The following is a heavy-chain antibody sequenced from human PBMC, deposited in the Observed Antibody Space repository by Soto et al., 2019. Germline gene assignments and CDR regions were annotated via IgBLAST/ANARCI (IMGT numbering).Heavy chain of an antibody. V-gene: IGHV1-3*01. J-gene: IGHJ4*01. CDR1: GYTFTSYA. CDR3: ARDQHAAAADY. Sequence: ASVKVSCKASGYTFTSYAMHWVRQAPGQRLEWMGWTNVGNGNTKYSQKFQGRVTITRDTSASTAYMELSSLRSEDTAVYYCARDQHAAAADYWGHGTLVTVSS. CDR2: TNVGNGNT. D-gene: IGHD6-13*01.